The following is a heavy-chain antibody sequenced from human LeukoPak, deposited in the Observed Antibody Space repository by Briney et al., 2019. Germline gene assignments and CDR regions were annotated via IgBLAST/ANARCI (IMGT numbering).Heavy chain of an antibody. J-gene: IGHJ4*02. V-gene: IGHV4-4*02. CDR2: IYHSGST. CDR3: ARGYYGSGSPVFDY. CDR1: SGSISSSNW. D-gene: IGHD3-10*01. Sequence: PSETLSLTCAVSSGSISSSNWWSWVRQPPGKGLEWIGEIYHSGSTNYNPSLKSRVTISVDKSKNQFSLKLSSVTAADTAVYYCARGYYGSGSPVFDYWGQGTLVTVSS.